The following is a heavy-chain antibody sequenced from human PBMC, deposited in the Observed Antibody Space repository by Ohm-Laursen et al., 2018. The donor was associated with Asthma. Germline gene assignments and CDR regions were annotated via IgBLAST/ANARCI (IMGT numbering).Heavy chain of an antibody. CDR1: SASFSSDSYY. D-gene: IGHD3-10*01. Sequence: GTLSLTCTVSSASFSSDSYYWGWIRQPPEKRLEWIGSIYYTGSPTFSPSLKTRVTISVDMSKNQFSLRLRSVTAADTAVYYCARQARYLTSGSYYSTFDSWGQGTLVTVSS. CDR2: IYYTGSP. V-gene: IGHV4-39*01. J-gene: IGHJ4*02. CDR3: ARQARYLTSGSYYSTFDS.